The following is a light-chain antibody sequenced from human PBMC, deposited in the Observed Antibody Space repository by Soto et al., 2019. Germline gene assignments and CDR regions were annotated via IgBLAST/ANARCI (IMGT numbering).Light chain of an antibody. CDR2: GAS. V-gene: IGKV3-20*01. CDR3: QKYGSTPWT. CDR1: QSVSSSY. Sequence: EIVLTQSPGTLSLSPGERATLSCRASQSVSSSYLAWYQQKPSQAPRLLIYGASSMATGIPDRFSGSGSGTDFTLTIIRLEPEDFAVYYCQKYGSTPWTFGQGTKVEIK. J-gene: IGKJ1*01.